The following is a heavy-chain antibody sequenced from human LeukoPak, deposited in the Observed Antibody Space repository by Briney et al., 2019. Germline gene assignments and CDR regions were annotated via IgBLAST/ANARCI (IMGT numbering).Heavy chain of an antibody. V-gene: IGHV3-23*01. CDR2: ISGSGGST. J-gene: IGHJ4*02. CDR1: GFTFDDYA. Sequence: GGSLRLSCAASGFTFDDYAMHWVRQAPGKGLEWVSVISGSGGSTNYADSVKGRFTISRDNSQNTLYVQMNSLRADDTAVYYCAKASELGRGYFDYWGQGTLVTVSS. D-gene: IGHD7-27*01. CDR3: AKASELGRGYFDY.